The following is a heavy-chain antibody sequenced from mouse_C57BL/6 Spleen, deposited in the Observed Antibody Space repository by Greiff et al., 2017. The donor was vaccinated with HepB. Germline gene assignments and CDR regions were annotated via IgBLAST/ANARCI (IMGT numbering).Heavy chain of an antibody. V-gene: IGHV1-80*01. D-gene: IGHD1-1*01. CDR3: AREEGYYGSSSY. CDR2: IYPGDGDT. J-gene: IGHJ2*01. Sequence: QVQLQQSGAELVKPGASVKISCKASGYAFSSYWMNWVKQRPGKGLEWIGQIYPGDGDTNYNGKFKGKATLTADKSSSTAYMQLSSLTSEDSAVYFCAREEGYYGSSSYWGQGTTLTVSS. CDR1: GYAFSSYW.